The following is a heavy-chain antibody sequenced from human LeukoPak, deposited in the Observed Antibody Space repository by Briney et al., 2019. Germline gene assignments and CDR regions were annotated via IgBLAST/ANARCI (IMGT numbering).Heavy chain of an antibody. CDR3: ARDRRDLVLPQNYYYGMDV. Sequence: PGGSLRLSCAASGFTVSSNYMSWVRQAPGKGLEWVSVIYSGGSTYYADSVKGRFTISRDNSKNTLYLQMNSLRAEDTAVYYCARDRRDLVLPQNYYYGMDVWGQGTTVTVSS. J-gene: IGHJ6*02. D-gene: IGHD3-3*01. V-gene: IGHV3-53*01. CDR2: IYSGGST. CDR1: GFTVSSNY.